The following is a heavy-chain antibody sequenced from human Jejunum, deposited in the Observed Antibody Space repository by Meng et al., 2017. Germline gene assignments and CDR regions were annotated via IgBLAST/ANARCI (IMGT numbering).Heavy chain of an antibody. J-gene: IGHJ6*02. CDR2: INPKRGVI. V-gene: IGHV1-2*06. D-gene: IGHD2-15*01. CDR3: ARECDGGRCYPSDTDAGPRLFSYGMDV. Sequence: ASVKVSCKASGYTFTAYYIPWVRQAPGQGLEWMGRINPKRGVIFYAQKFQGRVTLTRDTSVSTAHMEVTGLTSDDTAVYYCARECDGGRCYPSDTDAGPRLFSYGMDVWGQGTTVTVSS. CDR1: GYTFTAYY.